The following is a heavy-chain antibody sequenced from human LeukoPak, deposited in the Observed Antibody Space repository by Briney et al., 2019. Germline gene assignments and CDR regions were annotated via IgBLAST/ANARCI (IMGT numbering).Heavy chain of an antibody. Sequence: SETLSLTCAVYGGSFSGYYWSWIRQPPGKGLEWIGEINHSGSTNYNPSLKSRVTISVDTSKNQFSLKLSSVTAADTAEYYCARGVPSSSWYPYYYYGMDVWGQGTTVTVSS. CDR3: ARGVPSSSWYPYYYYGMDV. V-gene: IGHV4-34*01. D-gene: IGHD6-13*01. J-gene: IGHJ6*02. CDR2: INHSGST. CDR1: GGSFSGYY.